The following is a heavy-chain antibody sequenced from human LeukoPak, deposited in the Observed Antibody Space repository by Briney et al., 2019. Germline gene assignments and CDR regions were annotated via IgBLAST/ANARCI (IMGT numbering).Heavy chain of an antibody. Sequence: GGSLRLSCTTSKFNFNSYGMTWVRQAPGKGLVWVSHLNGDENTITYADSVKGRFTISRDNAKNTLYLQMNSLRAEDTAVYYCVRGLGSYQFDYWGQGTLVTVAS. CDR3: VRGLGSYQFDY. D-gene: IGHD2-2*01. J-gene: IGHJ4*02. CDR1: KFNFNSYG. V-gene: IGHV3-74*01. CDR2: LNGDENTI.